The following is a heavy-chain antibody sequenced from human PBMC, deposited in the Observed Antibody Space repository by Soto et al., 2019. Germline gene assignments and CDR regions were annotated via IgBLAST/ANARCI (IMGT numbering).Heavy chain of an antibody. D-gene: IGHD6-13*01. V-gene: IGHV3-30*04. J-gene: IGHJ4*02. CDR2: ISYDGGKK. CDR1: GFNFSSYA. Sequence: GGSLRLSCAASGFNFSSYAMNWVRQAPGKGLEWVSVISYDGGKKYYADSVKGRFTISRDNSMNTLYGEMNSLSAEDTAVYYCAREGQPAAGSTPHNWGQGTLVTVS. CDR3: AREGQPAAGSTPHN.